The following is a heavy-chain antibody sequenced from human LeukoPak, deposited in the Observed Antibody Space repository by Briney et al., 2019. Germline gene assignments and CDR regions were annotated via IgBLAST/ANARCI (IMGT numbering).Heavy chain of an antibody. CDR3: ARDSNDFWRGYFDY. CDR2: IYSSGST. Sequence: SQTLSLTCTVSGGSISSGSYYWSWIRQPAGKGLEWIGRIYSSGSTNYNPSLKSRVTISVDTSKNQLSLKLTSVTAADTAVYYCARDSNDFWRGYFDYWGQGTLVTVSS. D-gene: IGHD3-3*01. CDR1: GGSISSGSYY. J-gene: IGHJ4*02. V-gene: IGHV4-61*02.